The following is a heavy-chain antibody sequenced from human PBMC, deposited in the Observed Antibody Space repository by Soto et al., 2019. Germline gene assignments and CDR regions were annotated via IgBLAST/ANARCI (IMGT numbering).Heavy chain of an antibody. CDR3: ARDLTGYAMDV. Sequence: GGSLRLSCAVSGFTFKDHPMDWVRQAPGKGLEWISYIGGSGRTTYYADSVKGRFTISRDNAKNSLTLQMNSLGVEDTAVYYCARDLTGYAMDVWGQGTTVTVSS. CDR2: IGGSGRTT. J-gene: IGHJ6*02. CDR1: GFTFKDHP. V-gene: IGHV3-48*03. D-gene: IGHD2-2*01.